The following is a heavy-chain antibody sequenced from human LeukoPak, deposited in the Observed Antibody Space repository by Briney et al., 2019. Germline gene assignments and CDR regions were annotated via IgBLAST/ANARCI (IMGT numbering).Heavy chain of an antibody. J-gene: IGHJ3*02. CDR3: ARDPLVGATGAFDI. D-gene: IGHD1-26*01. Sequence: ASVKVSCKASGYTFTSYGISWVRQAPGQGLEWMGWISAYNGNTNYTQKLQGRVTMTTDTSTSTAYMELRSLRSDDTAVYYCARDPLVGATGAFDIWGQGTMVTVSS. V-gene: IGHV1-18*01. CDR1: GYTFTSYG. CDR2: ISAYNGNT.